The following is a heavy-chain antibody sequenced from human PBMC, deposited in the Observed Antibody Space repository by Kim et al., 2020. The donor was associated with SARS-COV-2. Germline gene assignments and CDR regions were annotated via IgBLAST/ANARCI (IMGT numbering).Heavy chain of an antibody. CDR3: ARAPSAHYYYYGMDV. CDR1: GFTFSSYS. J-gene: IGHJ6*02. CDR2: ISSSSSYI. V-gene: IGHV3-21*01. Sequence: GGSLRLSCAASGFTFSSYSMNWVRQAPGKGLEWVSSISSSSSYIYYADSVKGRFTISRDNAKNSLYLQMNSLRAEDTAVYYCARAPSAHYYYYGMDVWGQGTTVTVSS.